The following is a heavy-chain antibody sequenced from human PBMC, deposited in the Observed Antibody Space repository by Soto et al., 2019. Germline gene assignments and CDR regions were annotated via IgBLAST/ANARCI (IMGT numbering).Heavy chain of an antibody. CDR3: AGGERGSWPHYYGMDV. J-gene: IGHJ6*02. Sequence: ETLSLTCTVSGGSISSYYWSWIRQPAGKGLEWIGRIYTSGSTNYNPSLKSRVTMSVDTSKNQFSLKLSSVTAADTAVYYCAGGERGSWPHYYGMDVWGQGTTVTVSS. CDR1: GGSISSYY. D-gene: IGHD2-15*01. V-gene: IGHV4-4*07. CDR2: IYTSGST.